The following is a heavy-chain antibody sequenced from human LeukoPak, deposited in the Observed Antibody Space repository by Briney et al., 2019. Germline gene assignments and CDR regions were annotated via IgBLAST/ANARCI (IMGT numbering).Heavy chain of an antibody. Sequence: SETLSLTCTVSGGSISSYYWSWIRQPPGKGLEWIGYIYYSGSTNYNPSLKSRVTISVDTSKNQFSLKLSSATAADTAVYYCAGGGGEYDSSGYHLRPRHYYYYMDVWGKGTTVTVSS. CDR1: GGSISSYY. CDR2: IYYSGST. D-gene: IGHD3-22*01. V-gene: IGHV4-59*01. CDR3: AGGGGEYDSSGYHLRPRHYYYYMDV. J-gene: IGHJ6*03.